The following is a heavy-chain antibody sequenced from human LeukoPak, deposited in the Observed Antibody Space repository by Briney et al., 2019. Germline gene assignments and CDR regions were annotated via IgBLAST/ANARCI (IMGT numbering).Heavy chain of an antibody. CDR2: IYYSGST. CDR3: AFHYYDSSGYPVGDY. Sequence: SETLSLTCTVSGGSISSSSYYWGWIRQTPGKGLEWIGSIYYSGSTFYSPSLKSRVTISVDTSKNQFSLKLSSVTAADTAVYYCAFHYYDSSGYPVGDYWGQGTLVTVSS. CDR1: GGSISSSSYY. J-gene: IGHJ4*02. V-gene: IGHV4-39*07. D-gene: IGHD3-22*01.